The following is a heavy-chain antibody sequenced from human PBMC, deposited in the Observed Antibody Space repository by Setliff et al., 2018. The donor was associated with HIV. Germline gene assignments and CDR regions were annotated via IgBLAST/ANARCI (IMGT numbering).Heavy chain of an antibody. CDR1: GGSISSGSYY. Sequence: SETLSLTCTVSGGSISSGSYYWAWIRQPPGKGLEWIGSIYYSGSTYYNPSLKSRVTISVDTSKNQFSLKLSSVTAADTAVYYCARENGRTNYYYYYGMDVWGQGTTVTVSS. CDR3: ARENGRTNYYYYYGMDV. V-gene: IGHV4-39*02. J-gene: IGHJ6*02. CDR2: IYYSGST.